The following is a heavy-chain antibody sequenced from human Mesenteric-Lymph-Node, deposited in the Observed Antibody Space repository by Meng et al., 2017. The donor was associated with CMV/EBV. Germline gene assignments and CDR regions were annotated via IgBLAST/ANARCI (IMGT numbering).Heavy chain of an antibody. CDR3: ARGRGGYCSSTSCLFDY. CDR1: GYTFTSYD. D-gene: IGHD2-2*01. V-gene: IGHV1-8*03. CDR2: MNPNSGNT. J-gene: IGHJ4*02. Sequence: ASVKVSCKASGYTFTSYDINWVRQATGQGLEWMGWMNPNSGNTGYAQKFQGRVTITRNTSISTAYMELSSLRFEDTAVYYCARGRGGYCSSTSCLFDYWGQGTLVTVSS.